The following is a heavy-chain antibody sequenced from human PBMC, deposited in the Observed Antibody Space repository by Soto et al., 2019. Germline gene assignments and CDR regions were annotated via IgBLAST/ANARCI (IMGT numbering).Heavy chain of an antibody. CDR3: ARSIAARPYFDY. J-gene: IGHJ4*02. D-gene: IGHD6-6*01. Sequence: SETLSLTCTVSGGSISSYYWSWIRQPPGKGLEWIGYIYYSGSTNYNPSLKSRVTISVDTSKNQFSLKLSSVTAADMAVYYCARSIAARPYFDYWGQGTLVTVSS. CDR2: IYYSGST. V-gene: IGHV4-59*01. CDR1: GGSISSYY.